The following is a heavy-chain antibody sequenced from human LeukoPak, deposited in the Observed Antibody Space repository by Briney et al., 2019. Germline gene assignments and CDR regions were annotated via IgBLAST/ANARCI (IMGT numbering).Heavy chain of an antibody. CDR2: IYYSGST. D-gene: IGHD3-22*01. V-gene: IGHV4-39*01. CDR3: ARQDYDTSFDY. CDR1: GGSISSSSYY. Sequence: TASETLSLTCTVSGGSISSSSYYWGWIRQPPGKGLEWIGSIYYSGSTNYNPSLKSRVTISVDTSKNQFSLKLSSVTAADTAVYYCARQDYDTSFDYWGQGTLVTVSS. J-gene: IGHJ4*02.